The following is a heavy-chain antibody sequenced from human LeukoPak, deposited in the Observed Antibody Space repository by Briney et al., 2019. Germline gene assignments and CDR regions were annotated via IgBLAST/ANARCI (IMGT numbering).Heavy chain of an antibody. D-gene: IGHD6-13*01. CDR2: ISSSGSTR. V-gene: IGHV3-48*03. CDR3: ARQGYSSSWAKYYYYMDV. Sequence: PGGSLRLSCAASGFTFNSYEMNWVRQAPGKGLEWVSYISSSGSTRYYADSVQGRFTLSRDNAKNSLSLQMNSLRAEDTAVYYCARQGYSSSWAKYYYYMDVWGKGTTVTVSS. CDR1: GFTFNSYE. J-gene: IGHJ6*03.